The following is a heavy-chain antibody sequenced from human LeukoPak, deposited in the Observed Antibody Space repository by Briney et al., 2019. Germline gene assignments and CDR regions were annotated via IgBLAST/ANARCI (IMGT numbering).Heavy chain of an antibody. Sequence: SETLSLTXTVSGGSISSYYWSWIRQPAGKGLEWIGRIYTSGSTNYNPSLKSRVTMSVDTSKNQFSLKLSSVTAADTAVYYCARGEYYGSGNYYYYYMDVWGKGTTVTVSS. V-gene: IGHV4-4*07. CDR1: GGSISSYY. CDR3: ARGEYYGSGNYYYYYMDV. CDR2: IYTSGST. D-gene: IGHD3-10*01. J-gene: IGHJ6*03.